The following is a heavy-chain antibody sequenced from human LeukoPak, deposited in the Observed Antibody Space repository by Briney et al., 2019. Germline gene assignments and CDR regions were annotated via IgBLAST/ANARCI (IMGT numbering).Heavy chain of an antibody. CDR3: ARDGYFDWSDYFDY. J-gene: IGHJ4*02. D-gene: IGHD3-9*01. CDR1: GFTFSSYS. Sequence: GGSLRLSCAASGFTFSSYSMNWVRQAPGKGLEWVSSISSSSSYIYYADSVKGRFTISRDNAKNSLYLQTNSLRAEDTAVYYCARDGYFDWSDYFDYWGQGTLVTVSS. CDR2: ISSSSSYI. V-gene: IGHV3-21*01.